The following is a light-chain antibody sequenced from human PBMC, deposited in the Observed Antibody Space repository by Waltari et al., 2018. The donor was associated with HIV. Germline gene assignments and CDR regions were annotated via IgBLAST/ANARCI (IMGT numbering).Light chain of an antibody. CDR3: ATWDNSLSVWV. J-gene: IGLJ3*02. Sequence: QSVVTQPPSASGTPGQRVTISCSGSSSNIGDNYVYWYQQFPGTTPKLLIYMNDRRPSGDPDRFSGSKSGTSASLAISGLRSEDEADYYCATWDNSLSVWVFGGGSKLTVL. CDR2: MND. CDR1: SSNIGDNY. V-gene: IGLV1-47*01.